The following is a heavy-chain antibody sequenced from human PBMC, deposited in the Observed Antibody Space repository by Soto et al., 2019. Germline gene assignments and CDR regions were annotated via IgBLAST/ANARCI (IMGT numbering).Heavy chain of an antibody. D-gene: IGHD3-3*01. Sequence: ASVKVSCKASGYTFTSYAMHWVLQAPGQRLEWMGWINAGNGNTKYSQKFQGRVTITRDTSASTAYMELSSLRSEDTAVYYCARDYDFWSGYAPYNWFDPWGQGTLVTVSS. CDR2: INAGNGNT. CDR1: GYTFTSYA. J-gene: IGHJ5*02. V-gene: IGHV1-3*01. CDR3: ARDYDFWSGYAPYNWFDP.